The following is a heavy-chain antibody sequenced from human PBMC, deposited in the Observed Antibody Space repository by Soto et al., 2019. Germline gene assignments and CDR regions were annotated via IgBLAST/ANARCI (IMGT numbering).Heavy chain of an antibody. CDR1: GCSISSSSYY. D-gene: IGHD3-10*01. V-gene: IGHV4-39*02. CDR3: ARDVRQWFGESEGFDY. CDR2: IYYSGST. J-gene: IGHJ4*02. Sequence: PSETLSLTCTVSGCSISSSSYYWGWIRQPPGKGLEWIGSIYYSGSTYYNPSLKSRVTISVDTSKNQFSLKLSSVTAADTAVYYCARDVRQWFGESEGFDYWGQGTLVTVSS.